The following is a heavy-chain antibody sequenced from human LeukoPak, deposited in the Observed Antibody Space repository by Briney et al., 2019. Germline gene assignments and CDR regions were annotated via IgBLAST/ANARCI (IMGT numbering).Heavy chain of an antibody. J-gene: IGHJ6*03. CDR3: AVEYSSSTPPYYYYMDV. CDR2: IIPVFGTA. D-gene: IGHD6-6*01. CDR1: GYTFTSYG. V-gene: IGHV1-69*05. Sequence: ASVKVSCKASGYTFTSYGISWVRQAPGQGLEWMGWIIPVFGTANYAQKFQGRVTITTDESTSTAYMELSSLRSEDTAVYYCAVEYSSSTPPYYYYMDVWGKGTTVTVSS.